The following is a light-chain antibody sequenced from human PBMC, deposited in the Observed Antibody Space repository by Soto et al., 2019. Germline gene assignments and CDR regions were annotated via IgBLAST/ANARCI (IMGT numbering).Light chain of an antibody. Sequence: EIVLTQSPGTLSLSPGDRATLSCRASQSLGSTYLAWFQQRPGHAPRLLIFATSTRASGVPDRFTGSRSGAEFTLTISGLEPEDFAVYYCQQYSGSLPWTFGQGTNVEI. CDR2: ATS. CDR3: QQYSGSLPWT. J-gene: IGKJ1*01. V-gene: IGKV3-20*01. CDR1: QSLGSTY.